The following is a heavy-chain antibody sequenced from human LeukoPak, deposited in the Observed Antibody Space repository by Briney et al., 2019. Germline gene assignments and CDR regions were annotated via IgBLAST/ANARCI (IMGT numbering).Heavy chain of an antibody. CDR2: IKQDGSEK. J-gene: IGHJ5*02. CDR3: ASFVPDH. V-gene: IGHV3-7*01. CDR1: GFTFSTYW. Sequence: GGSLRLSCATSGFTFSTYWMTWVRQAPGKGLEWVANIKQDGSEKNYVDSVRGRFTISRDNAKSSLYLQMNSLRAEDTAVYYCASFVPDHGGQGTLVTVSS. D-gene: IGHD3-3*01.